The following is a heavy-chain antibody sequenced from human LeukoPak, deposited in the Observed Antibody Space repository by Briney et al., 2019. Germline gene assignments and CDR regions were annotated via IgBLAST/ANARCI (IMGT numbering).Heavy chain of an antibody. CDR1: GFTFSSYE. D-gene: IGHD3-22*01. CDR3: AILPHHYYDSSGYYPDDY. CDR2: ISSSGSTI. V-gene: IGHV3-48*03. J-gene: IGHJ4*02. Sequence: GGSLRLSCAASGFTFSSYEMNWVRQAPGKGLEWVSYISSSGSTIYYADSVKGRFTISRDNSKNTLYLQMNSLRAEDTAVYYCAILPHHYYDSSGYYPDDYWGQGTLVTVSS.